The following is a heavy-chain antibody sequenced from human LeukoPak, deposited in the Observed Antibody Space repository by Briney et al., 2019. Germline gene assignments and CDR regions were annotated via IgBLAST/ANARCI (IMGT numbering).Heavy chain of an antibody. Sequence: PSETLSLTCTVSGGSTSSSSYYWGWIRQPPGKGLEWIGNIYYTGRTCYNPSLKSRVTISVDTSKNQFSLKLSSVSAADTAVYYCARLYYYDSSGPPLWGQGTLVTVSS. CDR3: ARLYYYDSSGPPL. CDR1: GGSTSSSSYY. V-gene: IGHV4-39*01. J-gene: IGHJ4*02. D-gene: IGHD3-22*01. CDR2: IYYTGRT.